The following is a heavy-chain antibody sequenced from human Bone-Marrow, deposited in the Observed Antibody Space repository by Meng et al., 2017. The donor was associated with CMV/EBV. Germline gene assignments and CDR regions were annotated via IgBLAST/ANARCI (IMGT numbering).Heavy chain of an antibody. Sequence: LSCTASGFTFSKCGMHWVRQAPGKGLDWVAVIWYDGSEEYYADNVKGRFTISRDNYRHMLYLQMNNLRAEDTAVYYCAKAPYSGGFDSWGQGTLVTVSS. CDR1: GFTFSKCG. CDR3: AKAPYSGGFDS. D-gene: IGHD3-10*01. CDR2: IWYDGSEE. J-gene: IGHJ4*02. V-gene: IGHV3-33*03.